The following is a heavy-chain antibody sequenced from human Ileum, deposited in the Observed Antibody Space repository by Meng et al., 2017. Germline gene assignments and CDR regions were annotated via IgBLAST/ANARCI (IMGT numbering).Heavy chain of an antibody. D-gene: IGHD6-6*01. V-gene: IGHV4-34*01. J-gene: IGHJ4*02. CDR2: INHSGNT. CDR1: GGSFSGYY. Sequence: QVQLQQWGAGLLKPSETLSLTCAVYGGSFSGYYCSWLRQPPGKGLEWIGEINHSGNTNYNPSLKSRVTLSLDTSKNHFSLNLTSVTAADTAAYYCARGREQQLVRGFGYWGQGTVVTVSS. CDR3: ARGREQQLVRGFGY.